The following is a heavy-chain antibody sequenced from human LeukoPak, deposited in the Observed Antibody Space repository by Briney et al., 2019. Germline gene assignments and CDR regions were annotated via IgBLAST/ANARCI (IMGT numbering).Heavy chain of an antibody. V-gene: IGHV3-48*04. D-gene: IGHD3-22*01. CDR1: GFTFSNNW. CDR3: ARGGGYDSSGYYMGLDY. J-gene: IGHJ4*02. CDR2: ISSSGSTI. Sequence: GGSLRLSCAASGFTFSNNWMTWVRQAPGKGLEWVSYISSSGSTIYYADSVKGRFTISRDNAKNSLYLQMNSLRAEDTAVYYCARGGGYDSSGYYMGLDYWGQGTLVTVSS.